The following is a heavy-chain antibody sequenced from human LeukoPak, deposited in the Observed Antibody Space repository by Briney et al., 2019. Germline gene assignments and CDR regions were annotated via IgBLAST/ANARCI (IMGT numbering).Heavy chain of an antibody. CDR2: IYYSGST. J-gene: IGHJ6*02. D-gene: IGHD6-13*01. CDR3: ARAGIAAEDGMDV. V-gene: IGHV4-59*01. CDR1: GGSISSYY. Sequence: SETLSLTCTVSGGSISSYYWSWIRQPPGKGLEWIGYIYYSGSTNYNPSLKSRVTVSVDTSKNQFSLKLSSVTAADTAVYYCARAGIAAEDGMDVWGQGTTVTLSS.